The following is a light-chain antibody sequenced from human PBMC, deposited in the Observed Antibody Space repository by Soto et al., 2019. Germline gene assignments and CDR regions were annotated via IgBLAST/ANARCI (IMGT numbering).Light chain of an antibody. CDR1: QSVSSN. CDR3: QQYNDWYT. Sequence: EIVMTQSPATLSVSPGATVTLSCRASQSVSSNLAWYQQKPGQAPRLLIYGASTRVTGFPGRFSGSGSGTEFSLTISSLQSEDFAFYYCQQYNDWYTFGQGTKLEIK. V-gene: IGKV3-15*01. CDR2: GAS. J-gene: IGKJ2*01.